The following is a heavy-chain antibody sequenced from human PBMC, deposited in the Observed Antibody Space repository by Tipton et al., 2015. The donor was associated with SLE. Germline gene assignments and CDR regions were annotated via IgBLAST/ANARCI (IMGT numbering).Heavy chain of an antibody. CDR3: AKAPQYNWNYVDAFDI. CDR1: GFTFSSYA. D-gene: IGHD1-7*01. Sequence: SLRLSCAASGFTFSSYAMHWVRQAPGKGLEWVAVISYDGSNKYYADSVKGRFTISRDNSKNTLYLQMNSLRAEDTAVYYCAKAPQYNWNYVDAFDIWGQGTMVTVSS. J-gene: IGHJ3*02. V-gene: IGHV3-30*04. CDR2: ISYDGSNK.